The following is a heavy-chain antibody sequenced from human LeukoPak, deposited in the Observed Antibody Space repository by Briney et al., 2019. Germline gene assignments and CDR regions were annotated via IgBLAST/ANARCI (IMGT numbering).Heavy chain of an antibody. J-gene: IGHJ5*02. CDR3: ARGSIFGGLTPDWFDP. CDR1: GYSINSGYY. D-gene: IGHD3-3*01. Sequence: SETLSLTCTVSGYSINSGYYWGWIRQPPGKGLEWIGSMYHSGSTYYNPSLKSRVTILIDTSKNQFSLKLGSVTAADTAVYYCARGSIFGGLTPDWFDPWGQGTLVTVSS. V-gene: IGHV4-38-2*02. CDR2: MYHSGST.